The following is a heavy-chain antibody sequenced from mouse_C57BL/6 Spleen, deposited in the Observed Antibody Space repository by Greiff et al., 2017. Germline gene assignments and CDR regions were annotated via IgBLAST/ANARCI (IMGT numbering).Heavy chain of an antibody. V-gene: IGHV1-82*01. D-gene: IGHD1-1*01. J-gene: IGHJ1*03. Sequence: QVQLKESGPELVKPGASVKISCKASGYAFSSSWMNWVKQRPGKGLEWIGRIYPGDGDTNYNGKFKGKATLTADKSSSTAYMQLSSLTSEDSAVYFCARGPGSRYFDVWGTGTTVTVSS. CDR3: ARGPGSRYFDV. CDR2: IYPGDGDT. CDR1: GYAFSSSW.